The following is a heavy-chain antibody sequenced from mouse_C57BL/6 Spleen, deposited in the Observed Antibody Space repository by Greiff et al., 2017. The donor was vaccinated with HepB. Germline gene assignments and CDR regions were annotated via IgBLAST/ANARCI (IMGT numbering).Heavy chain of an antibody. CDR3: TTEDRGNYRFDY. CDR1: GFNIKDYY. V-gene: IGHV14-1*01. J-gene: IGHJ2*01. Sequence: EVKLQESGAELVRPGASVKLSCTASGFNIKDYYMHPVKQRPEQGLEWIGRIDPEDGDTEYAPKFQGKATMTADTSSNTAYLQLSSLTSEDTAVFYGTTEDRGNYRFDYWGQGTTLTVSS. D-gene: IGHD2-1*01. CDR2: IDPEDGDT.